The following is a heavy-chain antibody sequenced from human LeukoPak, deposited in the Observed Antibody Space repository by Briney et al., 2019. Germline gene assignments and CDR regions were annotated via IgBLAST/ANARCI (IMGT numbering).Heavy chain of an antibody. CDR3: ARWSRPRVGYNPDY. CDR1: GGSISSSSYY. CDR2: IYYSGST. D-gene: IGHD5-24*01. Sequence: SETLSLTCTVSGGSISSSSYYWGWIRQPPGKGLEWIGSIYYSGSTNYNPSLKSRVTISVDTSKNQFSLKLSSVTAADTAVYYCARWSRPRVGYNPDYWGQGTLVTVSS. V-gene: IGHV4-39*07. J-gene: IGHJ4*02.